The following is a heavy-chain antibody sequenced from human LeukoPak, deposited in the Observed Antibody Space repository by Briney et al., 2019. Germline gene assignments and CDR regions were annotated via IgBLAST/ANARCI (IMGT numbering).Heavy chain of an antibody. D-gene: IGHD6-19*01. CDR1: GGSISSSYS. Sequence: SETLSLTCTVSGGSISSSYSWGWIRQPPGKGLVWIGNIYYSGSTYYNPSLKSRVTISVDTSKNQFSLKLSSVTASDTAIYYCASTKLGYSSGWHWGQGTLVTVSS. CDR2: IYYSGST. J-gene: IGHJ4*02. V-gene: IGHV4-39*01. CDR3: ASTKLGYSSGWH.